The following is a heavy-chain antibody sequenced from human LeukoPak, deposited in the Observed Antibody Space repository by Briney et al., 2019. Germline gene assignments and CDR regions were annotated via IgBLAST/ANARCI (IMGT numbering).Heavy chain of an antibody. J-gene: IGHJ4*02. D-gene: IGHD4-17*01. CDR1: GGTFSSYA. Sequence: ASVKVSCKASGGTFSSYAISWVRQAPGQGLEWMGGIIPIFGTANYAQKFQGRVTITADESTSTAYMELSSLRSEDTAVYYCARGSIGDYGGYGGFDYWGQGTLVTVSS. V-gene: IGHV1-69*13. CDR3: ARGSIGDYGGYGGFDY. CDR2: IIPIFGTA.